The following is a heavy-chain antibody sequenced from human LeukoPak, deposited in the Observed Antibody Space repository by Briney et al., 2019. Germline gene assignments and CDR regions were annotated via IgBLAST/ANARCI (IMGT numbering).Heavy chain of an antibody. J-gene: IGHJ4*02. CDR1: GFPLSSYA. Sequence: PGGSLRLSCAASGFPLSSYAMSWVRQAPGKGLEWVSSISSSSSYIYYADSVKGRFTISRDNAKNSLYLQMNSLRAEDTAVYYCAGGEQISSSSCFDYWGQGTLVTVSS. CDR2: ISSSSSYI. D-gene: IGHD6-13*01. V-gene: IGHV3-21*01. CDR3: AGGEQISSSSCFDY.